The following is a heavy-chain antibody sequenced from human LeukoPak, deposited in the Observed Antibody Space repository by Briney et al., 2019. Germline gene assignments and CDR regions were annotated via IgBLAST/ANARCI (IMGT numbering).Heavy chain of an antibody. V-gene: IGHV4-39*07. CDR3: ASSFDSSGLDY. D-gene: IGHD6-19*01. CDR1: GGSISSSSYY. CDR2: IYYSGST. Sequence: SETLSLTCTVSGGSISSSSYYWGWIRQPPGKGLEWIGSIYYSGSTYYNPSLKSRVTISVDTSKNQFSLKLSSVTAADTAVYYCASSFDSSGLDYWGQGTLVTVSS. J-gene: IGHJ4*02.